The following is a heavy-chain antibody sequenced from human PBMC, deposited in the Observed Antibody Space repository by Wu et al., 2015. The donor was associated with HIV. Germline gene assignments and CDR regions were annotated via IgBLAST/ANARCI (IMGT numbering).Heavy chain of an antibody. J-gene: IGHJ5*02. CDR3: AREERGDSGGRNGGRKHNWFDP. CDR2: INPNSGGT. D-gene: IGHD1-26*01. V-gene: IGHV1-2*02. CDR1: GYTFTGYY. Sequence: QVQLVQSGAEVKKPGASVKVSCKASGYTFTGYYMHWVRQAPGQGLEWMRWINPNSGGTNYAQKFQGRVTMTRDTSISTAYMELSRLRSDDTAVYYCAREERGDSGGRNGGRKHNWFDPWGQGTLVTGLL.